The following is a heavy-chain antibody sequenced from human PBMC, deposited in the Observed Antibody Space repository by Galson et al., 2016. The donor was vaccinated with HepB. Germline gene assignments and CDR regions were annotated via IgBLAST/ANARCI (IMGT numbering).Heavy chain of an antibody. CDR1: GGSITGGTYH. Sequence: TLSLTCALSGGSITGGTYHWTWVRQQPGKGLEWIGYIFYSGYTYYNPSLKSRVTISVGTSSNHFSLTLSSVTAADTAVYYCARERGVDYRHFTGAFDIWGQGTMVAVSS. CDR3: ARERGVDYRHFTGAFDI. J-gene: IGHJ3*02. CDR2: IFYSGYT. V-gene: IGHV4-31*11. D-gene: IGHD4-11*01.